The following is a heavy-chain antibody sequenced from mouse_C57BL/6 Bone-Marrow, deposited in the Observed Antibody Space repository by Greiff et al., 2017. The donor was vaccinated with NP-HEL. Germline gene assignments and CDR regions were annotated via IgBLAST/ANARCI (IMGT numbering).Heavy chain of an antibody. CDR3: ARPPLITTVVDYFDY. CDR2: IFPGSGST. Sequence: QVQLQQSGPELVKPGASVKISCKASGYTFTDYYINWVKQRPGQGLEWIGWIFPGSGSTYYNEKFKGKATLTVDKSSSTAYMLLSSLTSEDSAVYFCARPPLITTVVDYFDYWGQGTTLTVSS. J-gene: IGHJ2*01. V-gene: IGHV1-75*01. D-gene: IGHD1-1*01. CDR1: GYTFTDYY.